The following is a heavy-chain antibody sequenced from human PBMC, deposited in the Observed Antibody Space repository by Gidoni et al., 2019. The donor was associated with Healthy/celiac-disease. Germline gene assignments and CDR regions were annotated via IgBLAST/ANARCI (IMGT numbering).Heavy chain of an antibody. CDR3: ARGTYCSGGSCYSAGYYYGMDV. V-gene: IGHV1-69*01. Sequence: QVQLVQSGAEVKKPGSSVKVSCKASGGTFGSYAISWVRQAPGQGLEWMGGIIPIFGTANYAQKFQGRVTITADESTSTAYMELSSLRSEDTAVYYCARGTYCSGGSCYSAGYYYGMDVWGQGTTVTVSS. CDR2: IIPIFGTA. J-gene: IGHJ6*02. D-gene: IGHD2-15*01. CDR1: GGTFGSYA.